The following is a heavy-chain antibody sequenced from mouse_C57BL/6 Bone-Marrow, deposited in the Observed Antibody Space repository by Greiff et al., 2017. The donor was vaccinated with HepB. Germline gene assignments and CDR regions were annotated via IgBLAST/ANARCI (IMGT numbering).Heavy chain of an antibody. J-gene: IGHJ3*01. Sequence: EVQLVESGGGLVKPGGSLKLSCAASGFTFSDYGRPWVGQAPEKGLEWVAYISSGSSTIYYADTVKGRFTISRDNAKNTLFLQMTSLRSEDTAMYYCASEISIYYDYGFAYWGQGTLVTVSA. CDR1: GFTFSDYG. D-gene: IGHD2-4*01. CDR3: ASEISIYYDYGFAY. V-gene: IGHV5-17*01. CDR2: ISSGSSTI.